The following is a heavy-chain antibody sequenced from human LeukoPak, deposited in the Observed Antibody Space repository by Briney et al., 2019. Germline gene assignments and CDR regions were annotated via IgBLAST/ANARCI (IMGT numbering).Heavy chain of an antibody. V-gene: IGHV3-64D*06. D-gene: IGHD6-19*01. CDR3: VKGGVAVAAVFDY. CDR2: ISSNGGST. CDR1: GFTFSSYA. Sequence: GRSLRLSCSASGFTFSSYAMHWVSQDAGKGLEYVSAISSNGGSTYYADSVKGRFTISRDNSKNTLYLQMSSLRAEDTAVYYCVKGGVAVAAVFDYWGQGTLVTVSS. J-gene: IGHJ4*02.